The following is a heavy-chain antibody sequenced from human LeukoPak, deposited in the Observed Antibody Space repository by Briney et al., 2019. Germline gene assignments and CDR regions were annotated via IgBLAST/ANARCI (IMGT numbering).Heavy chain of an antibody. V-gene: IGHV4-4*02. CDR3: ARGGRSAFDV. CDR2: VFHIGVT. Sequence: PSETLSLTCADSGGSISSDHWWSWVRQPPGKSLEWIGEVFHIGVTNYKPSLKSRVSMSVDKSRHQFSLNLRSMTAADTAVYFCARGGRSAFDVWGPGTKVIVSS. J-gene: IGHJ3*01. CDR1: GGSISSDHW.